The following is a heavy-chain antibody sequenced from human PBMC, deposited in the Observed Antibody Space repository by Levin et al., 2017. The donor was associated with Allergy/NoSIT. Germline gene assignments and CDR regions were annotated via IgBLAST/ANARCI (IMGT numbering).Heavy chain of an antibody. CDR1: GYTFTSSD. V-gene: IGHV1-8*01. CDR2: MNPNSGNT. J-gene: IGHJ6*02. Sequence: GASVKVSCKASGYTFTSSDINWVRQATGQGLEWMGWMNPNSGNTDYAQKFQGRVTMTRNNSITTAYMELSSLTSEDTAVYYCARDTVAGLDFYYYHGMDVWGQGTTVTVSS. CDR3: ARDTVAGLDFYYYHGMDV. D-gene: IGHD6-19*01.